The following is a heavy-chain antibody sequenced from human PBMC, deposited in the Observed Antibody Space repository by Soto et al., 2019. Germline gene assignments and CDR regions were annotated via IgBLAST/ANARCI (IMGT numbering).Heavy chain of an antibody. J-gene: IGHJ6*02. CDR1: GYTFTSYG. CDR3: ARDEGIVVSHHYYYGMDV. CDR2: ISAYNGNT. V-gene: IGHV1-18*04. Sequence: ASVKVSCKASGYTFTSYGISWVRQAPGQGLEWMGWISAYNGNTNYAQKLQGRVTMTTDTSTSTAYMELRSLRSDDTSVYYCARDEGIVVSHHYYYGMDVWGRGATVTVSS. D-gene: IGHD2-2*01.